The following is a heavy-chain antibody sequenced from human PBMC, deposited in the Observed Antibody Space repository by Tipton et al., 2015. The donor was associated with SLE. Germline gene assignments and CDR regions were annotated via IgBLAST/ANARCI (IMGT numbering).Heavy chain of an antibody. D-gene: IGHD3-22*01. CDR3: AREGSYDSSGYYSRYYYYGMDV. J-gene: IGHJ6*02. Sequence: QSGAEVKKPGASVKVSCKASGYTFTSYGISWVRQAPGQGLEWMGWISAYNGNTNYAQKLQGRVTMTTDTSTSTAYMELRSLRSDDTAVYYCAREGSYDSSGYYSRYYYYGMDVWGQGTTVTVSS. V-gene: IGHV1-18*01. CDR1: GYTFTSYG. CDR2: ISAYNGNT.